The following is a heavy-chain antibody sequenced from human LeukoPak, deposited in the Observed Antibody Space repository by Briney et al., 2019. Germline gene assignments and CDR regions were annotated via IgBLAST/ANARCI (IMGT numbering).Heavy chain of an antibody. CDR1: GGTFSSYA. Sequence: SVKVSCKASGGTFSSYAISWVRQAPGQGLEWMGGIIPIFGTANYAQKFQGRVTITADESTSTAYMELSSLRSEDTAVYYCAGAAAADLRFGWFDPWGQGTLATVSS. D-gene: IGHD6-13*01. V-gene: IGHV1-69*01. CDR2: IIPIFGTA. J-gene: IGHJ5*02. CDR3: AGAAAADLRFGWFDP.